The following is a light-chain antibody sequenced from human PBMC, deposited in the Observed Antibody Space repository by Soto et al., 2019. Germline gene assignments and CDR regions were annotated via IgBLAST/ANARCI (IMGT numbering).Light chain of an antibody. CDR2: DAS. Sequence: YVNWFRQRPGQAPRLLIFDASNRASGIPTRFSGGGSGKDFTLTITNLEPEDSALYYCQQRSNWLSFGGGTRVEI. CDR3: QQRSNWLS. CDR1: Y. J-gene: IGKJ4*01. V-gene: IGKV3-11*01.